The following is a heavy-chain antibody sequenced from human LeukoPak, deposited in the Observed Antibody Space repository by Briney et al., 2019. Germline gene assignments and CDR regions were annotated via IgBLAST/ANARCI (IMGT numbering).Heavy chain of an antibody. CDR3: AGHPELYFFDY. V-gene: IGHV4-59*08. D-gene: IGHD3-10*01. Sequence: SETLSLTCTVSGAPISSYYWSWIRQPPGKGLEWIGYISYSGSTNYNPSLKSRVTISADTSKNQVSLTLSSVTAADTAVYYCAGHPELYFFDYWGQGTLVTVSS. J-gene: IGHJ4*02. CDR1: GAPISSYY. CDR2: ISYSGST.